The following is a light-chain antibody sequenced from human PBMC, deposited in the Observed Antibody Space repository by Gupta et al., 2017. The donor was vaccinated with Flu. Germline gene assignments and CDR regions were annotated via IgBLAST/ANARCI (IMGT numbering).Light chain of an antibody. CDR1: QNISLY. CDR3: QQSYSTPHT. J-gene: IGKJ1*01. V-gene: IGKV1-39*01. CDR2: SAS. Sequence: PSTLSASVGDRVTITCRASQNISLYLNWYQQRPGKAPKLLIYSASSLDSGVPSRFSGSGSETDFSLTISSLHPDDFATYYCQQSYSTPHTFGQGTKVEI.